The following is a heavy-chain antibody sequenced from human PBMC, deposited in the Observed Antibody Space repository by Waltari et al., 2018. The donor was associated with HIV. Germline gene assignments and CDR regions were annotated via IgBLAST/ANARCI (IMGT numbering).Heavy chain of an antibody. Sequence: QVQLVESGGGLVQPGGSLRLSCAASGFIFRDCAIHWVRRAPGKEREWVAVISRDGSSKYYADSVQGRFTISRDNSKNSLHLHMNSLRPKDTAVYYCAREGIVAAPFDFWGLGTLVTVSS. J-gene: IGHJ4*02. V-gene: IGHV3-30*01. CDR2: ISRDGSSK. D-gene: IGHD2-15*01. CDR3: AREGIVAAPFDF. CDR1: GFIFRDCA.